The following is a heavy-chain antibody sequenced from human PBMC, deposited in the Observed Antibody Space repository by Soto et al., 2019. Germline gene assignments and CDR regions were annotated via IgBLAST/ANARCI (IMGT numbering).Heavy chain of an antibody. CDR1: GYTFTSYA. CDR3: ARDHVVAVAGTCGY. J-gene: IGHJ4*02. CDR2: INAGNGNT. V-gene: IGHV1-3*01. D-gene: IGHD6-19*01. Sequence: QVQLVQSGAEVKKPGASVKVSCKASGYTFTSYAMHWVRQAPGQRLEWMGWINAGNGNTKYSQKFQGRVTITRDTSASTAYMELSSLRSEDTAVYYCARDHVVAVAGTCGYWGQGTLVTVSS.